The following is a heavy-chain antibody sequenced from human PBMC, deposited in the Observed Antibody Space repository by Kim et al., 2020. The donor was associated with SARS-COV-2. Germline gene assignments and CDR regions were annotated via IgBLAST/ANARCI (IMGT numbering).Heavy chain of an antibody. CDR1: GGSISSSSYY. Sequence: SETLSLTCTVSGGSISSSSYYWGWIRQPPGKGLEWIGSIYYSGSTYYNPSLKSRVTISVDTSKNQFSLKLSSVTAADTAVYYCAGFGVVPLFDYWGQGTLVTVSS. V-gene: IGHV4-39*01. D-gene: IGHD3-3*01. CDR3: AGFGVVPLFDY. J-gene: IGHJ4*02. CDR2: IYYSGST.